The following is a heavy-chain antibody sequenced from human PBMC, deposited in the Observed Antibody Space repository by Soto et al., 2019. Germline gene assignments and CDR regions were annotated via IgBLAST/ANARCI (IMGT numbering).Heavy chain of an antibody. J-gene: IGHJ4*02. Sequence: EVQLVESGGGSVQPGGSLRLSCVASGITFTNYWMHWVRQVPGKGLVWVARVDSDGRGTSYADVVKGRFTISRDNAKNELDLEMNSLRVEDTAMYYCGTVFEHWGQGIPVTVSS. CDR3: GTVFEH. CDR1: GITFTNYW. V-gene: IGHV3-74*01. CDR2: VDSDGRGT.